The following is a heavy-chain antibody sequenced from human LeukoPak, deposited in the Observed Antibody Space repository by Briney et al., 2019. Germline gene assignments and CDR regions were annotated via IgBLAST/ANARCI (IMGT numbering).Heavy chain of an antibody. V-gene: IGHV3-49*04. CDR1: GFTFGYHA. J-gene: IGHJ4*02. Sequence: PGRSLRLSCTASGFTFGYHAMNWVRQAPGKGLEWVGFIRSKAYGTTEYAASVKGRFTISRDDSKSIAYLQMNSLQTEDTAVYYCTRDAEQIWSPFDYWGQGTLVTVSS. D-gene: IGHD5-18*01. CDR2: IRSKAYGTT. CDR3: TRDAEQIWSPFDY.